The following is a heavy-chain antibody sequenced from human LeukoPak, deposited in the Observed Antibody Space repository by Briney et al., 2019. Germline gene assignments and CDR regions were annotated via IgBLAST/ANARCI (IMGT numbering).Heavy chain of an antibody. D-gene: IGHD3-10*01. CDR3: ARDFHYYGSGSYVMDV. J-gene: IGHJ6*02. CDR2: IKPNSGGT. CDR1: GYTFAGYY. Sequence: SAKLSCKASGYTFAGYYMHWVRQAPGQGLEWMGWIKPNSGGTNYAQKFQGRVTMTRETSISTAYMEMSRLRFDDTAVYYCARDFHYYGSGSYVMDVWGQGTTVTVSS. V-gene: IGHV1-2*02.